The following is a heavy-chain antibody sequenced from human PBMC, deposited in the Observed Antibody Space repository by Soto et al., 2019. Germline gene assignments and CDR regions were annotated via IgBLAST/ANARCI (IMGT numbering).Heavy chain of an antibody. CDR1: GYTFTHYG. CDR2: INSVSGDT. V-gene: IGHV1-18*01. D-gene: IGHD2-15*01. J-gene: IGHJ2*01. CDR3: ARELHSCGKDWYLDI. Sequence: QVQLVQSGAEVKKPGASVKVSCKASGYTFTHYGITWVRQAPGQGLEWMGRINSVSGDTNYPQKLQGRLTMTTSTSTHTVYMELRNLRSDDTAVYYCARELHSCGKDWYLDIWGRGTLVTVSS.